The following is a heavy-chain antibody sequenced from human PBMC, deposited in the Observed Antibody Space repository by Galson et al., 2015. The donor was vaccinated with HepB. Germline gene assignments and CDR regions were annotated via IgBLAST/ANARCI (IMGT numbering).Heavy chain of an antibody. D-gene: IGHD5-18*01. CDR3: ARPHTENWFDP. V-gene: IGHV3-30-3*01. Sequence: SLRLSCAASGFTFSSYAMHWVRQAPGKGLEWVAVISYDGSNKYYADSVKGRFTISRDNSKNTLYLQMNSLRAEDTAVYYCARPHTENWFDPWGQGTLVTVSS. CDR1: GFTFSSYA. J-gene: IGHJ5*02. CDR2: ISYDGSNK.